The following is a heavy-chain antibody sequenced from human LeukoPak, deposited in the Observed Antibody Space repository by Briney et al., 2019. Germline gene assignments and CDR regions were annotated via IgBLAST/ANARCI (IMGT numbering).Heavy chain of an antibody. V-gene: IGHV1-69*05. CDR1: GGTFSSYA. CDR3: ARGPIEYSSSSNYYYYYMDV. D-gene: IGHD6-6*01. CDR2: IIPIFGTA. J-gene: IGHJ6*03. Sequence: ASVTVSCKPSGGTFSSYAISWVRQAPGQGLEWMGGIIPIFGTANYAQKFQGRVTITTDESTSTAYMELSSLRSEDTAVYYCARGPIEYSSSSNYYYYYMDVWGKGTTVTVSS.